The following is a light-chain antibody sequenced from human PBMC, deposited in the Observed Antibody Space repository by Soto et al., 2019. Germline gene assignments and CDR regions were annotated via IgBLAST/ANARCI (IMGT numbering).Light chain of an antibody. V-gene: IGLV1-51*01. J-gene: IGLJ1*01. CDR1: RSNIGNYY. Sequence: QSVLTQPPSVSAAPGQRVTISCSGGRSNIGNYYVSWYRQLPGTAPKVLIYDNNKRPSGIPDRFSGSKSGTSATLAITGLQTGDGGEYSCGAWDDSLNVYLFGGGTKV. CDR2: DNN. CDR3: GAWDDSLNVYL.